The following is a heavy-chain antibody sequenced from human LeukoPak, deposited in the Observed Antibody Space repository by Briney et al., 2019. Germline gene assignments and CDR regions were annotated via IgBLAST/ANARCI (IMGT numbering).Heavy chain of an antibody. CDR3: AKARYCSSTSCYIYGFDP. Sequence: SGGSLRLSCAASGFTFSSYAMSWVRQAPGKGLEWVSAISGSGGSTYYADSVKGRFTISRDNSKNTLYLQMNSLRAEDTAVYYCAKARYCSSTSCYIYGFDPWGQGTLVTVSS. CDR1: GFTFSSYA. CDR2: ISGSGGST. D-gene: IGHD2-2*02. J-gene: IGHJ5*02. V-gene: IGHV3-23*01.